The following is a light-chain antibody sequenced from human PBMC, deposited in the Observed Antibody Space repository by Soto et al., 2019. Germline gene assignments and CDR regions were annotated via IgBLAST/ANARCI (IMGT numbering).Light chain of an antibody. Sequence: DNVMTQSPDSLAVSLGERANFNCKSSQSVLYSSNNKNYLAWYQQKPGQPPKLLIYWASTRESGVPDRVSGSGSGTDFTLTISSLQAEDVAVYYCQQYYSTPFTFGPGTKVDIK. V-gene: IGKV4-1*01. CDR2: WAS. CDR1: QSVLYSSNNKNY. CDR3: QQYYSTPFT. J-gene: IGKJ3*01.